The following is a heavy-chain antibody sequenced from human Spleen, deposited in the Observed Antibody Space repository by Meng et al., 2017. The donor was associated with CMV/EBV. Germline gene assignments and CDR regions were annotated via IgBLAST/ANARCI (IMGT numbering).Heavy chain of an antibody. D-gene: IGHD5-12*01. Sequence: QGHVVQSGAEVKKPGASVKVSCKASGYTFTGYYMHWVRQAPGQGLEWMGWINPNSGGTNYAQKFQGRVTMTRDTSISTAYMELSRLRSDDTAVYYCASSNPYSGYDQAFDYWGQGTLVTVSS. V-gene: IGHV1-2*02. CDR1: GYTFTGYY. CDR2: INPNSGGT. CDR3: ASSNPYSGYDQAFDY. J-gene: IGHJ4*02.